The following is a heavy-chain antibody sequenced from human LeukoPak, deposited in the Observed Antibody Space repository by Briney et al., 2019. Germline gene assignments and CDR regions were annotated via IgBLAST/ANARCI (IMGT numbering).Heavy chain of an antibody. CDR3: ARDVGASAPDAFDI. CDR2: ISSSSNYI. Sequence: GGSLRLSCAASGFTFSTYNMNWVRQAPGRGLEWVSSISSSSNYIYYADSVKGRFTISRDNAKNSLYLQMNSLRAEDTDVYYCARDVGASAPDAFDIWGQGTMVTVSS. D-gene: IGHD1-26*01. CDR1: GFTFSTYN. V-gene: IGHV3-21*01. J-gene: IGHJ3*02.